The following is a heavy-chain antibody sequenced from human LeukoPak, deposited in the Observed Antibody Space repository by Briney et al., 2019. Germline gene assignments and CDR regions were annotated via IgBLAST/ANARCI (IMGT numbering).Heavy chain of an antibody. Sequence: ASVKVSCKASGYTFTGYYMHWVRQAPGQGLEWMGWINPNSGGTNYAQKFQGRVTMTRDTSISTAYMELSRLRSDDTAVYYCAREVYYYDSSGSPCDYWGQGTLVTVSS. V-gene: IGHV1-2*02. D-gene: IGHD3-22*01. J-gene: IGHJ4*02. CDR1: GYTFTGYY. CDR3: AREVYYYDSSGSPCDY. CDR2: INPNSGGT.